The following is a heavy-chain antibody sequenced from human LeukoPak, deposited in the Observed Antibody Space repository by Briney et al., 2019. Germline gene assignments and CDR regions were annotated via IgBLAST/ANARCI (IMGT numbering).Heavy chain of an antibody. V-gene: IGHV3-23*01. J-gene: IGHJ4*02. CDR2: ISGSGGGT. CDR1: GFTFSSYA. D-gene: IGHD2/OR15-2a*01. Sequence: GGSLRLSCAASGFTFSSYAMNWVRQAPGKGLEWVAVISGSGGGTYYADSVKGRFTISRDNSKNTLYLQMNSLRAEDTAVYYCVSFYETYWGRGTLVTVSS. CDR3: VSFYETY.